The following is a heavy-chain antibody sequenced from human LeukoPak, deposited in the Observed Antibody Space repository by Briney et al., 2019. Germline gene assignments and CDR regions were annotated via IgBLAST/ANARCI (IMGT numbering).Heavy chain of an antibody. Sequence: SQTLSLTCTVSGGSISSGDYYWSWIRQPPGRGLGWIGYIYYSGSTYYNPSLKSRVTISVDTSKNQFSLKLSSVTAADTAVYYCARGPPDCSGGSCYSGFDYWGQGTLVTVSS. D-gene: IGHD2-15*01. CDR2: IYYSGST. CDR3: ARGPPDCSGGSCYSGFDY. CDR1: GGSISSGDYY. V-gene: IGHV4-30-4*01. J-gene: IGHJ4*02.